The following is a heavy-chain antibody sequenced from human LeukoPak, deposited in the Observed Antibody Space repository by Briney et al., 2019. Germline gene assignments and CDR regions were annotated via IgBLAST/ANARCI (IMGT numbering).Heavy chain of an antibody. Sequence: SETLSLTCTVSGGSISSYYWNWMRQPPRKGQEWIGYLYNSGNTNDNPSLKSRLTISLDMSKNQLSLKLTAVTAADTAVYYCARGVTSPLDAFDIWGQGTTVTVSS. D-gene: IGHD1-26*01. CDR2: LYNSGNT. CDR1: GGSISSYY. CDR3: ARGVTSPLDAFDI. J-gene: IGHJ3*02. V-gene: IGHV4-59*01.